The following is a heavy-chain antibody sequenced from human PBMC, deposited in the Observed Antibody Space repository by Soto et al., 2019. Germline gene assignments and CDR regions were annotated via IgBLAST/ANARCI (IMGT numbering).Heavy chain of an antibody. Sequence: PGGSLRLSCAASGFTFSSYAMSWVRQAPGKGLEWVSAISGSGGSTYYADSVKGRFTISRDNSKKTLYLQMNSLRAEDTAVYYFATSPGPYDSSGPNPYYYGMDVWGQGTTVTVSS. CDR1: GFTFSSYA. CDR3: ATSPGPYDSSGPNPYYYGMDV. CDR2: ISGSGGST. D-gene: IGHD3-22*01. V-gene: IGHV3-23*01. J-gene: IGHJ6*02.